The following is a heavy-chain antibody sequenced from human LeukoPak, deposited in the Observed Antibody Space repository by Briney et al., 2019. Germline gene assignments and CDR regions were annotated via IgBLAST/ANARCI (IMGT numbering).Heavy chain of an antibody. J-gene: IGHJ4*02. Sequence: GGSLRLSCAAPGFTFSSYHFHWVRQAPGKGLEWVSTISSDSSTFKYYAHSVQGRFTISRDNAQNSLYLQMNSLRAEDTAVYYCARGTNWSPLDFDYWGQGSLVTVSS. CDR3: ARGTNWSPLDFDY. CDR1: GFTFSSYH. D-gene: IGHD1-20*01. V-gene: IGHV3-21*04. CDR2: ISSDSSTFK.